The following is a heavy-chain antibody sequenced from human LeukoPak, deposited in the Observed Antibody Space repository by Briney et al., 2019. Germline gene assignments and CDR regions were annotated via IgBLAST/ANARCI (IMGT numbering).Heavy chain of an antibody. CDR1: GYTFTGYY. J-gene: IGHJ4*02. Sequence: ASVKVSCKASGYTFTGYYMHWVRQAPGQGLEWMGWINPNSGGTNYAQKFQGRVTMTRDTSISTAYMELRSLRSDDTAVYYCAKTNWGSPFDFWGQGTLVTVSS. CDR2: INPNSGGT. V-gene: IGHV1-2*02. D-gene: IGHD7-27*01. CDR3: AKTNWGSPFDF.